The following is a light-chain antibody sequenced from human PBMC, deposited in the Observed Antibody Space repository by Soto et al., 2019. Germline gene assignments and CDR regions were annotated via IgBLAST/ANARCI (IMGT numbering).Light chain of an antibody. CDR3: QQYDKLPIT. CDR2: GAS. V-gene: IGKV3D-20*01. CDR1: QSVSSSR. Sequence: DIVLTQSPATLSLSPGERATLSCGASQSVSSSRLAWYQQKPALAPRLLIYGASNRATGIPDRFSGSGSGTDFTLTISRLEPEDIATYYCQQYDKLPITFGQGTRLEIK. J-gene: IGKJ5*01.